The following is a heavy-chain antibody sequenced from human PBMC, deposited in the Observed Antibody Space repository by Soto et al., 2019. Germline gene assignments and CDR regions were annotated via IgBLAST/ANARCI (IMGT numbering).Heavy chain of an antibody. Sequence: EVQLVESGGVSVQPGGSLRLSCTASGFTLSNYWMHWVRQATGKGLVWVSLINTDGITTTYADSVKGRFTISIDNAKNTLYMQMNSLRDEDTAVYYCVRIRRVDGYTFGSWGQGSLDTFSS. V-gene: IGHV3-74*01. J-gene: IGHJ4*02. D-gene: IGHD5-12*01. CDR1: GFTLSNYW. CDR2: INTDGITT. CDR3: VRIRRVDGYTFGS.